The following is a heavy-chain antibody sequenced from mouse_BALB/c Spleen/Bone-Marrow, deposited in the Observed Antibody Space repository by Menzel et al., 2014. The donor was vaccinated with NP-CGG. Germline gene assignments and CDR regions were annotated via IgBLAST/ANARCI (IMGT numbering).Heavy chain of an antibody. CDR1: GYVFTDFL. CDR3: ARSRDYYDNNSFAY. D-gene: IGHD1-1*01. V-gene: IGHV1-54*03. CDR2: INPGSGGT. J-gene: IGHJ3*01. Sequence: VQLQQSGAELVRPGTSLKVSCQASGYVFTDFLLEWVKQRPGQGLEWVGVINPGSGGTNYNEKFKDKATLTADRSSSTAYMQLSSLTSHDSAVYFCARSRDYYDNNSFAYWGQGTLVTVSA.